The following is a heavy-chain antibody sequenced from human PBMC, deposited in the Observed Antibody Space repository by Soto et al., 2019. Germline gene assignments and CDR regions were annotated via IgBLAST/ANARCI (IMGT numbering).Heavy chain of an antibody. D-gene: IGHD3-9*01. Sequence: ASVKVSCKTSGYSFTAYGISWVRQAPGQGLEWMGWISCYNGKTKYAQKVQGRVTMTTDTSTSTAYMEVRSLRSDDTAIYYCARDAPPPKLRSLDCHNYDSNGMDVWGQGTTVTVSS. CDR2: ISCYNGKT. J-gene: IGHJ6*02. CDR3: ARDAPPPKLRSLDCHNYDSNGMDV. CDR1: GYSFTAYG. V-gene: IGHV1-18*01.